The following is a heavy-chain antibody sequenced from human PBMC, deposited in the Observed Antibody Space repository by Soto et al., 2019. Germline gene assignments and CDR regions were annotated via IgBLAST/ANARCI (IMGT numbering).Heavy chain of an antibody. Sequence: PGGSLRLSCAASRFMFSSYWMHWVRQAPGKGLVWVSRINSDGGTTTYADSVKGRFTISRDNAKNTLYLQMNSLRAEDTAVYYCARGYEYRSGYHYYGMDVWGQGTTVTVSS. D-gene: IGHD5-12*01. CDR1: RFMFSSYW. CDR3: ARGYEYRSGYHYYGMDV. V-gene: IGHV3-74*01. J-gene: IGHJ6*02. CDR2: INSDGGTT.